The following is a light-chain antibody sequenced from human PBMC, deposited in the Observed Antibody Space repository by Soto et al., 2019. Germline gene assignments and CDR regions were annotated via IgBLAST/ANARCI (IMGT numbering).Light chain of an antibody. CDR2: STN. CDR3: ATGPANLGGRV. J-gene: IGLJ3*02. V-gene: IGLV1-47*02. Sequence: QSVLTQPPSASGTPGQSVTISCSGSRSNIGPNFVYWYQQLPGMAPKLLIYSTNHRPSGVPDRFCGSKSGTAASRAISGLRSEAEADDDWATGPANLGGRVFGGGTKLTVL. CDR1: RSNIGPNF.